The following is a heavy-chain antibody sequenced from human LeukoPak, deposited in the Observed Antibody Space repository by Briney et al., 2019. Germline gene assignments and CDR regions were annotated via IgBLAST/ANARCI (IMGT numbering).Heavy chain of an antibody. Sequence: PGGSLRLSCAASGLTFSSYAMNWVRQAPGKGLEWVPTISGSGGSTYYFVKGRFTISRDNSKNTLYLQMNSLRAEDTAVYYCAKGYCSSTSCKESFFDYWGQGTLVTVSS. D-gene: IGHD2-2*01. CDR3: AKGYCSSTSCKESFFDY. J-gene: IGHJ4*02. V-gene: IGHV3-23*01. CDR2: ISGSGGST. CDR1: GLTFSSYA.